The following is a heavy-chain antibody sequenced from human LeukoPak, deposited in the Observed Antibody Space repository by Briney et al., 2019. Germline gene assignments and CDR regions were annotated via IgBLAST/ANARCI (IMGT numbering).Heavy chain of an antibody. CDR2: INSDGSST. CDR1: GFTFSSYW. Sequence: GGSLRLSCAASGFTFSSYWMHWVRQAPGKGLVWVSHINSDGSSTSYADSVKGRFTISRDNAKNTLYLQMNSLRAEDTAVYYCARGSGSYYNVFGYWGQGTLVTVSS. D-gene: IGHD3-10*01. V-gene: IGHV3-74*01. J-gene: IGHJ4*02. CDR3: ARGSGSYYNVFGY.